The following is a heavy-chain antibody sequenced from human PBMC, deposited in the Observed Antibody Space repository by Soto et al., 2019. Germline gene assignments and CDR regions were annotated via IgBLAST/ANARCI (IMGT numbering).Heavy chain of an antibody. D-gene: IGHD6-13*01. CDR3: ARVLGYNSSWWRHTAFDI. V-gene: IGHV1-18*01. J-gene: IGHJ3*02. Sequence: GASVKVSCKTSGYTFTNYGISWVRQAPGQGLEWMGWISAHTGNTNYAQKFQGRVTVTTNTSTSTAYMELRSLRSDDTAVYYCARVLGYNSSWWRHTAFDIWGQGTMVTVSS. CDR1: GYTFTNYG. CDR2: ISAHTGNT.